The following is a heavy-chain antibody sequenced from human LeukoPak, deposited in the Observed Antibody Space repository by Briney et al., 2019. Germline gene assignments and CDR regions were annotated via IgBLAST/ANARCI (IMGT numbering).Heavy chain of an antibody. D-gene: IGHD5-18*01. CDR3: AGRPTGYSSGYIH. V-gene: IGHV3-23*01. CDR1: GFTFSNYA. CDR2: ISGSAHKI. J-gene: IGHJ4*02. Sequence: GGSLRLSCAASGFTFSNYAVSWVRQAPEKGLDWVSAISGSAHKIRYADSVKGRFTISTDNSKNIVYLQMSNLRVEDTAVYYCAGRPTGYSSGYIHWGQGTLVTVSS.